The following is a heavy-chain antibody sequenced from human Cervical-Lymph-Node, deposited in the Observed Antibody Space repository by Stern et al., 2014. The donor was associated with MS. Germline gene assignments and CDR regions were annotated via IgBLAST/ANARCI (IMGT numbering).Heavy chain of an antibody. V-gene: IGHV4-61*02. CDR3: VRDVRSMYDWDYFWFDP. CDR1: GDSISGSSDY. Sequence: QVQLQESGPGLVKPSQTLSLSCAVSGDSISGSSDYWSWIRQPAGRGLEWIGRIYPSGSTSYNPSLRSRVTMSVDTSQNQFSLKLSSVTAADTAVYYCVRDVRSMYDWDYFWFDPWGQGTLVTVSS. J-gene: IGHJ5*02. CDR2: IYPSGST. D-gene: IGHD1-7*01.